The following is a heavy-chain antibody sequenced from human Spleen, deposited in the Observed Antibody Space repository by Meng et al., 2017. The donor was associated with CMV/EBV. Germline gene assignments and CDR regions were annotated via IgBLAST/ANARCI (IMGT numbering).Heavy chain of an antibody. CDR2: INPNSGGT. D-gene: IGHD6-13*01. J-gene: IGHJ6*02. CDR1: GYTFTGHY. Sequence: ASVKVSCKASGYTFTGHYMHWVRQAPGQGLEWMGWINPNSGGTNYAQKFQGRVTMTRDTSISTAYMELSRLRSDDTAVYYCARVRIAAGGMDVWGQGTTVTVSS. CDR3: ARVRIAAGGMDV. V-gene: IGHV1-2*02.